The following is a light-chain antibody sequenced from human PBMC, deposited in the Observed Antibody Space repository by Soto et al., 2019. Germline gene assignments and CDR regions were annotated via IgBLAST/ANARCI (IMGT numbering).Light chain of an antibody. V-gene: IGLV1-51*01. CDR3: ESWDSSLSGGV. Sequence: QSVLTQPPSMSAAPGQKVTISCSGSSSHIGNNYVSWYQQLPGTPPKLLIYDNDKRPSGIPDRFSGSKSGTSAALYITGLQTGYEADDYCESWDSSLSGGVFGGGTKLTVL. J-gene: IGLJ3*02. CDR1: SSHIGNNY. CDR2: DND.